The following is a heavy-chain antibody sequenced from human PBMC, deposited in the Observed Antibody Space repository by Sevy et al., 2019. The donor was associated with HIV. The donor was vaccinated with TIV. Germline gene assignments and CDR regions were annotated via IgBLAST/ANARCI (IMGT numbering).Heavy chain of an antibody. CDR2: ISSSSSYI. V-gene: IGHV3-21*01. CDR1: GFTFSSYS. Sequence: GGSLRLSCAASGFTFSSYSMNWVRRAPGKGLEWVSSISSSSSYIYYADSVKGRFTISRDNAKNSLYLQMNSLRAEDTAVYYCARGGIQRKNYGMDVWGQGTTVTVSS. D-gene: IGHD5-18*01. CDR3: ARGGIQRKNYGMDV. J-gene: IGHJ6*02.